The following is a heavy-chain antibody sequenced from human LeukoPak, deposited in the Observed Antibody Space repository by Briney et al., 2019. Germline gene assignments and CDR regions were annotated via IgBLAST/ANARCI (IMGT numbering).Heavy chain of an antibody. J-gene: IGHJ4*02. Sequence: ASVKVSCKASGYTFISYGITWVRQAPGQGLEWLGWISAYNGNIDYAQKLQGRVTLTTDTSTSTAYMEVRSLRSDDTAVYYCASMSGYYPSYYFDYWGQGTLVTVST. V-gene: IGHV1-18*01. CDR3: ASMSGYYPSYYFDY. D-gene: IGHD3-3*01. CDR1: GYTFISYG. CDR2: ISAYNGNI.